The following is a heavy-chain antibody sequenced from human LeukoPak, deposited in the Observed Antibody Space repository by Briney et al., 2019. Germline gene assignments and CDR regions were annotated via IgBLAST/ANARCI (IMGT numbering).Heavy chain of an antibody. CDR1: GYTFTSYG. J-gene: IGHJ6*02. Sequence: ASVKVSCKASGYTFTSYGISWVRQAPGQGLEWMVWISAYNGNTNYAQKLQGRVTMTTDTSTSTAYMELRSLRSDDTAVYYCARDHYCSSTSCYDAGLKDYYYYGMDVWGQGTTVTVSS. D-gene: IGHD2-2*01. CDR2: ISAYNGNT. CDR3: ARDHYCSSTSCYDAGLKDYYYYGMDV. V-gene: IGHV1-18*01.